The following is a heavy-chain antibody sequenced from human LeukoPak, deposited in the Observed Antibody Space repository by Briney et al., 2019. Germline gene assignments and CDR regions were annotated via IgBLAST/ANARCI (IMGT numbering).Heavy chain of an antibody. J-gene: IGHJ3*02. CDR2: ISSSSSTI. V-gene: IGHV3-48*01. CDR1: GFTFSSYS. CDR3: AREVAPDAFDI. Sequence: GGSLRLSCAASGFTFSSYSMNWVRQAPGKWLEWVSYISSSSSTIYYADSVKGRFTISRDNAKNSLYLQMNSLRAEDTAVYYCAREVAPDAFDIWGQGTMVTVSS.